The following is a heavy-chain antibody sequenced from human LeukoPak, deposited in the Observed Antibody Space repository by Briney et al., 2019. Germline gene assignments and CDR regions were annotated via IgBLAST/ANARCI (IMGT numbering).Heavy chain of an antibody. CDR1: GFTFSSYA. Sequence: PGGSLRLSCAASGFTFSSYAMHWVRQAPGKGLEWVAVIAYDGSNKYYADSVKGRFTISRDNSKNSLYLQMNSLRAEDTAVYYCARDSGWRYFDWSSRIFDYWGQGTLVTVSS. CDR3: ARDSGWRYFDWSSRIFDY. CDR2: IAYDGSNK. J-gene: IGHJ4*02. V-gene: IGHV3-30*04. D-gene: IGHD3-9*01.